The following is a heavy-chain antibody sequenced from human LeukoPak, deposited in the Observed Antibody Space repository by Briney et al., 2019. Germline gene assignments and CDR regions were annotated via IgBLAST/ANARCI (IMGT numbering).Heavy chain of an antibody. J-gene: IGHJ4*02. Sequence: PGRSLRLSCAASGFTFSSYAMHWVRQAPGKGLEWVAVISYDGSNKYYADSVKGRFTISRDNCKNTLYLQMNSLRAEDTAVYYCARDPTRGGYSGYVGYYFDYWGQGTLVTVSS. V-gene: IGHV3-30-3*01. D-gene: IGHD5-12*01. CDR2: ISYDGSNK. CDR3: ARDPTRGGYSGYVGYYFDY. CDR1: GFTFSSYA.